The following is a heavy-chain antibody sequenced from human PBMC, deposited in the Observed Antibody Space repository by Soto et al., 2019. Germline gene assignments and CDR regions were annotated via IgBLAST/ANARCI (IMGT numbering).Heavy chain of an antibody. Sequence: GGSLRLSCAASGFTFNNYAMTWVRQTPGKGLEWVSGISGTSTGTHYADSVKGRFTISRDNSKNTLYLQMNSLGAEDTAIYYCAKDKLGYSSVYNYWGQGTLVTVSS. D-gene: IGHD6-19*01. CDR3: AKDKLGYSSVYNY. CDR1: GFTFNNYA. CDR2: ISGTSTGT. J-gene: IGHJ4*02. V-gene: IGHV3-23*01.